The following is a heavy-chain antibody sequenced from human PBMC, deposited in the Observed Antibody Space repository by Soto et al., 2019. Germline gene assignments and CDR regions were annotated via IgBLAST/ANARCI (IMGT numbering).Heavy chain of an antibody. J-gene: IGHJ4*02. CDR1: GFTFSTYA. CDR2: ISYDGNNK. V-gene: IGHV3-30-3*01. CDR3: ARDLIEYGGGWYSQGCDY. D-gene: IGHD6-19*01. Sequence: QVQLVESGGGVVQPGRSLRLSCIASGFTFSTYAMHWVRQAPGKGLEWVAVISYDGNNKYYADSVKGRFTISRDTSKNARYLQMNSLRAEDRAVYYCARDLIEYGGGWYSQGCDYWGQGTLVTVSS.